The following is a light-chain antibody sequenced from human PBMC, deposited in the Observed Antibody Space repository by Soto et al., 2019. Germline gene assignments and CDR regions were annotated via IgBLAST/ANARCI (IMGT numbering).Light chain of an antibody. CDR1: SSDVGSYNL. V-gene: IGLV2-23*03. CDR3: CSYAGSSTFPV. J-gene: IGLJ1*01. Sequence: QSALSQPASVSGSPGQSITISCTGTSSDVGSYNLVSWYQQHPGKAPKLMIYEGNKRPSGVSNRFSGSKSGNTASLTISGLQAEDEADYYCCSYAGSSTFPVFGTGTKVTVL. CDR2: EGN.